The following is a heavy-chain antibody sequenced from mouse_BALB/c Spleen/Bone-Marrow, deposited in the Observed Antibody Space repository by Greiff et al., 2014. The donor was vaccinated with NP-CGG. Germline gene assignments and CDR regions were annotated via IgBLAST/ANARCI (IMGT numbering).Heavy chain of an antibody. J-gene: IGHJ4*01. V-gene: IGHV3-1*02. Sequence: VQLKESGPDLVKPSQSLSLTCTVTGYSITSGYSWHWIRQFPGNNLEWMGFIHYSGSTNYNPSLKSRISITRDTSKNKFFLQLNSVTTEDTATYYCARDQGYYAMDYWGQGTSVTVSS. CDR1: GYSITSGYS. CDR3: ARDQGYYAMDY. CDR2: IHYSGST.